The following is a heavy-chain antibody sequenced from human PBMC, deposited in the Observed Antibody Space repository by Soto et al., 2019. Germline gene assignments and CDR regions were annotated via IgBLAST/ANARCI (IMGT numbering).Heavy chain of an antibody. CDR2: IFYRGSI. Sequence: QVQLRESGPGLVKPSETLSLTCGVSGGSITTYYWSWIRQPPGKGLEWIGYIFYRGSINYNPSLKSRVTISVDTSENQASLKLSSVTAADTAVYYCARASGSYGLFEYWGQGTLVTVSS. V-gene: IGHV4-59*01. CDR1: GGSITTYY. CDR3: ARASGSYGLFEY. J-gene: IGHJ4*02. D-gene: IGHD1-26*01.